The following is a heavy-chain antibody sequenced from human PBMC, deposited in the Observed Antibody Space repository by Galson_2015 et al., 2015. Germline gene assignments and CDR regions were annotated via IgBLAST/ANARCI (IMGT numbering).Heavy chain of an antibody. D-gene: IGHD3-16*01. CDR2: ISYDGSNK. J-gene: IGHJ4*02. Sequence: SLRPSCAASGFTFSSYSMNWVRQAPGKGLEWVAVISYDGSNKYYADSVKGRFTISRDNSKNTLYLQMNSLRAEDTAVYYCAREHTYYFDYWGQGTLVTVSS. CDR1: GFTFSSYS. V-gene: IGHV3-30*03. CDR3: AREHTYYFDY.